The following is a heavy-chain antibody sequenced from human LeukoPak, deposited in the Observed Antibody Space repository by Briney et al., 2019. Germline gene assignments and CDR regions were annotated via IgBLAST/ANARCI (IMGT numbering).Heavy chain of an antibody. CDR3: ARDLEKYNSNDYFDS. Sequence: GASVKVSCKTSGYTFSDYYMYWLRQAPGQGLELMGWVNPNRGDTNYAQKFQGRVTLTRDTSMTTVYMELSRLRSDDTAVYYCARDLEKYNSNDYFDSGGQGTLVSVSS. CDR2: VNPNRGDT. D-gene: IGHD5-24*01. J-gene: IGHJ4*02. CDR1: GYTFSDYY. V-gene: IGHV1-2*02.